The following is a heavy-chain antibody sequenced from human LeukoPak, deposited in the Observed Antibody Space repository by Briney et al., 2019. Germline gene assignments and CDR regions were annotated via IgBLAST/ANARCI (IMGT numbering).Heavy chain of an antibody. CDR1: GYTFTNYY. Sequence: ASVKVSCKASGYTFTNYYMHWVRQAPGQGLEWMGIINPSGGSTSYAQRFQGRVAMTRDASTSTVYMELCSLRSEDTAVYYCATWGSSSSPLPTMDVWGQGTTVTVSS. D-gene: IGHD6-13*01. J-gene: IGHJ6*02. V-gene: IGHV1-46*01. CDR3: ATWGSSSSPLPTMDV. CDR2: INPSGGST.